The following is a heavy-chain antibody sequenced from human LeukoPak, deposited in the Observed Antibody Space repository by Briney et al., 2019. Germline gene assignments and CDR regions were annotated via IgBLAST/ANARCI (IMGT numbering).Heavy chain of an antibody. CDR3: ARDRTMVRGALIPYFFDY. V-gene: IGHV3-30*03. CDR2: LSDDGVHT. J-gene: IGHJ4*02. D-gene: IGHD3-10*01. Sequence: PGRSLRLSCAAAGFNFGSFGLHWVRQAPGKGLEWVSTLSDDGVHTYYSDSVKGRFSISGDNSNNTMSLHMASLRPEDTAMYYCARDRTMVRGALIPYFFDYWGQGILVTVSS. CDR1: GFNFGSFG.